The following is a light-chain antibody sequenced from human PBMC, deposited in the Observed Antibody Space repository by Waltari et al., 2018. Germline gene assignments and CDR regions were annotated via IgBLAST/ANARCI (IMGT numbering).Light chain of an antibody. CDR1: KLGSKY. V-gene: IGLV3-1*01. Sequence: YEVTQPPSVSVSPRPRATITCSGEKLGSKYVSWYQQKSGQSPVLVIYRDDKRPSGIPERFSGSNSGNTATLTISGTQPMDEADYYCQAWDSSAFVFGAGTKVTVL. J-gene: IGLJ1*01. CDR3: QAWDSSAFV. CDR2: RDD.